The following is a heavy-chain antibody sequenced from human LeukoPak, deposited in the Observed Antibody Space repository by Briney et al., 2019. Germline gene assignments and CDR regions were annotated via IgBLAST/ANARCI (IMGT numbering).Heavy chain of an antibody. D-gene: IGHD6-19*01. CDR1: GFTFSSYG. Sequence: PGGSLRLSCAASGFTFSSYGMHWVRQAPGKGLEWVAFIRYDGSNKYYADSVKGRFTISRDNSKNTLYLQMNSLRAEDTAVYYCARVGGSGWPTPYFDYWGQGTLVTVSS. CDR2: IRYDGSNK. V-gene: IGHV3-30*02. J-gene: IGHJ4*02. CDR3: ARVGGSGWPTPYFDY.